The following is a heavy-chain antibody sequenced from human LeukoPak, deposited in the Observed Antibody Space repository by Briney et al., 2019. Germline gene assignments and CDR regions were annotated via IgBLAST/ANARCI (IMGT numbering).Heavy chain of an antibody. CDR2: IYHSGST. Sequence: PSETLSLTCTVSGYSISSGYYWGWIRQPPGKGLEWIGSIYHSGSTYYNPSLKSRVTISVDTSKNQFSLKLSSVTAADTAVYYCASFNYGSGSKETWGQGTLVTVSS. CDR3: ASFNYGSGSKET. J-gene: IGHJ5*02. D-gene: IGHD3-10*01. CDR1: GYSISSGYY. V-gene: IGHV4-38-2*02.